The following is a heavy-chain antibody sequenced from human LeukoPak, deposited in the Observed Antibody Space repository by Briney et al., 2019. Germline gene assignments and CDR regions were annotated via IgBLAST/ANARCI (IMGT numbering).Heavy chain of an antibody. CDR3: ARESSLTGAYFDW. J-gene: IGHJ4*02. D-gene: IGHD3-10*01. CDR2: ISYDGSNK. CDR1: GFTFSSYA. V-gene: IGHV3-30-3*01. Sequence: PGGSLRLSCAASGFTFSSYAMHWVRQAPGKGLEWVAVISYDGSNKYYADSVKGRFTISRDNSENTLYLQMNSLRDEDTAVYYCARESSLTGAYFDWWGQGTLVTVSS.